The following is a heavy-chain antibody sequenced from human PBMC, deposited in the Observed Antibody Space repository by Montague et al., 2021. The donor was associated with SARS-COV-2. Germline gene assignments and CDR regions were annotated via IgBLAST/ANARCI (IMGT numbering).Heavy chain of an antibody. CDR3: AREVVHVDVLTDIPKILYYGLDV. Sequence: TLSLTCTVSGGATNRGDYYWTWIRQPPGKGLEWIGNIYSTGDTSYSPSLKGRVCISLDTSKNQVSLNLRSVAAADTAVYYCAREVVHVDVLTDIPKILYYGLDVWGQGTTVVVSS. V-gene: IGHV4-30-4*08. CDR2: IYSTGDT. J-gene: IGHJ6*02. D-gene: IGHD2-21*02. CDR1: GGATNRGDYY.